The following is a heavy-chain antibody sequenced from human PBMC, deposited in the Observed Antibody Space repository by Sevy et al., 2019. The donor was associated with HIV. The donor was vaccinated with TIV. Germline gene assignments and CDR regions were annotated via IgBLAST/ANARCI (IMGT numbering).Heavy chain of an antibody. CDR1: GFTFSSYA. V-gene: IGHV3-23*01. CDR3: AKGGYGDYLHFDY. Sequence: GGSLRLSCAASGFTFSSYAMSWVRQAPGKGLEWVSAISGSGGGTYYADSVKGRFTISRDNSKNTLYLQMNSLRAEDTAVYYCAKGGYGDYLHFDYWGQGTLVTVSS. CDR2: ISGSGGGT. J-gene: IGHJ4*02. D-gene: IGHD4-17*01.